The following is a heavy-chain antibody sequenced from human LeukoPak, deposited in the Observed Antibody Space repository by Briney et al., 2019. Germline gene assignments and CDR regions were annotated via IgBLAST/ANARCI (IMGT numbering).Heavy chain of an antibody. J-gene: IGHJ4*02. Sequence: GGSLRLSCAASGFTFGDYYMTWIRQAPGKGLEWASYISSSGSIIFYADSVKGRFIISRDNAKNSLYLQMNSLRAEDTAVYFCARVGYDSSGRFDYWGQGTLVTVSS. D-gene: IGHD3-22*01. CDR3: ARVGYDSSGRFDY. V-gene: IGHV3-11*04. CDR2: ISSSGSII. CDR1: GFTFGDYY.